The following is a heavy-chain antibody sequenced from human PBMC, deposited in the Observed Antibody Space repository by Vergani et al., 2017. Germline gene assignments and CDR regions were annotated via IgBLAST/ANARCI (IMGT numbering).Heavy chain of an antibody. CDR1: GDSISNGPYY. V-gene: IGHV4-61*02. D-gene: IGHD3-10*01. CDR3: ARAQTRSHYSSDCIWFDP. CDR2: IYRSGST. J-gene: IGHJ5*02. Sequence: QVQLTESGPGMVRPSQNLSLTCSVSGDSISNGPYYWTWVRQPAGKGLEWIGRIYRSGSTNYNPSLQSRVTISMDSSKNQFSLRLAPVAAADTAVYYCARAQTRSHYSSDCIWFDPWGPEALVTVSS.